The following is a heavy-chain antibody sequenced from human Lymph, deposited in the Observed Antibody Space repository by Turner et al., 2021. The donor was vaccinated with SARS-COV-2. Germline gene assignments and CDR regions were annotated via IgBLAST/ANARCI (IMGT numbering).Heavy chain of an antibody. J-gene: IGHJ6*02. V-gene: IGHV1-8*02. CDR3: AKGRYSGGGMDV. D-gene: IGHD1-26*01. Sequence: QVQLVQSGAEVKKPGSSVKVSCKAPGYTFTSYDINWVRQATGQGLEWMGWMNPNSGNTGYAQKFQGRVTMTRNTSISTAYMELSSLRSEDTAVYYCAKGRYSGGGMDVWGQGTTVTVSS. CDR1: GYTFTSYD. CDR2: MNPNSGNT.